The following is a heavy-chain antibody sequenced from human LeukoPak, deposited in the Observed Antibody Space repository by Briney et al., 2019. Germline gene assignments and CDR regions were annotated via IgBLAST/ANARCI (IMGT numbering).Heavy chain of an antibody. J-gene: IGHJ4*02. CDR1: GFTFSSYG. V-gene: IGHV3-23*01. Sequence: PGGSLRLSCAASGFTFSSYGMSWVRQAPGMGLGWVSAISGSGGSTYYADSVRGRFTISRDNSKNTVYLQMNSLRAEDTAVYFCAKEALPGIAVAGRVYWGQGTLVTVSS. CDR2: ISGSGGST. CDR3: AKEALPGIAVAGRVY. D-gene: IGHD6-19*01.